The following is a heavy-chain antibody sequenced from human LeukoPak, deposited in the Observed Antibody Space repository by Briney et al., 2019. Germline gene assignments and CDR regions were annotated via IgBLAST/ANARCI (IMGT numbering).Heavy chain of an antibody. D-gene: IGHD3-3*01. Sequence: GGSLRLSCAASGFTFSRYWMHWVRQAPGKGLVWVSRSSPDEITTTYADSVKGRSTISRDNAKNTLYLQMNSLRAEDTAVYYCARSSGPYDYWGQGILVTVSS. CDR2: SSPDEITT. CDR3: ARSSGPYDY. CDR1: GFTFSRYW. J-gene: IGHJ4*02. V-gene: IGHV3-74*01.